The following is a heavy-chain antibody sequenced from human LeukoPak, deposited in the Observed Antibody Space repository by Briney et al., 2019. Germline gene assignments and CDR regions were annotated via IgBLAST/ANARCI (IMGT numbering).Heavy chain of an antibody. D-gene: IGHD5-18*01. CDR3: ARENGHIYGYAFLDQ. J-gene: IGHJ4*02. V-gene: IGHV3-23*01. Sequence: PGGSLRLSCAASGFTFSSYAMSWVRQAPGKGLEWVSAISGSGGSTYYADSVKGRFTISRDSSKNTLYLQMNSLRAEDTAFYFCARENGHIYGYAFLDQWGQGTLATVSS. CDR2: ISGSGGST. CDR1: GFTFSSYA.